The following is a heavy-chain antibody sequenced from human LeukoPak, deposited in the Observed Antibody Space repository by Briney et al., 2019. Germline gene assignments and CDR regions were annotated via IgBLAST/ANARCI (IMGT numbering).Heavy chain of an antibody. CDR3: ARDLGGYCSSTSCSDFDY. CDR1: GGSFSGFY. J-gene: IGHJ4*02. CDR2: INHSGST. Sequence: SETLSLTCAVYGGSFSGFYWSWIRQPPGKGLEWIGEINHSGSTNYNPSLKSRVTISVDTSKNQFSLKLSSVTAADTAVYYCARDLGGYCSSTSCSDFDYWGQGTLVTVSS. V-gene: IGHV4-34*01. D-gene: IGHD2-2*01.